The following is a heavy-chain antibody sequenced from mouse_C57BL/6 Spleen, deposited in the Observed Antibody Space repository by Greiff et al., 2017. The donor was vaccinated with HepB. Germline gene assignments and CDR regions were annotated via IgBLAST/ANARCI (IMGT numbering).Heavy chain of an antibody. CDR3: ARGKDYDYPYYYAMDY. V-gene: IGHV1-53*01. Sequence: QVQLQQPGTELVKPGASVKLSCKASGYTFTSYWMHWVKQRPGQGLEWIGNINPSNGGTNYNEKFKSKATLTVDKSSSTAYMQLSSLTSEDSAVYYCARGKDYDYPYYYAMDYWGQGTSVTVSS. CDR1: GYTFTSYW. CDR2: INPSNGGT. D-gene: IGHD2-4*01. J-gene: IGHJ4*01.